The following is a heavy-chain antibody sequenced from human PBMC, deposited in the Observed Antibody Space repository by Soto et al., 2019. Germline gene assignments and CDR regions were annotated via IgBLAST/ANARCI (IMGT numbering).Heavy chain of an antibody. V-gene: IGHV3-23*01. J-gene: IGHJ4*02. CDR2: ITAGGRST. CDR1: GFTFSSYA. CDR3: AQVYYDSSGYYSYFDY. D-gene: IGHD3-22*01. Sequence: LRRSCAASGFTFSSYAMNWVRQAPGKGLEWVSLITAGGRSTYYADPVKGRFTISRDNSKNTFYLQMNSLRAEDTAVYFCAQVYYDSSGYYSYFDYWGQGTLVTVSS.